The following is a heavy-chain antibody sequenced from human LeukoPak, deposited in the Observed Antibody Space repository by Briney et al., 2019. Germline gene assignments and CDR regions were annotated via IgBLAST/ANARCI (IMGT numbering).Heavy chain of an antibody. CDR1: GYTFTDYY. Sequence: ASVNVSCKASGYTFTDYYIHWVRQAPGQGLEWMGWINPNSGGTNYAQKFQGRVTMTRDTSISTAYMELSRLRSDDTAVYYCAKLNDHSSGYHPFDYWGQGTLVTVSS. CDR2: INPNSGGT. J-gene: IGHJ4*02. D-gene: IGHD3-22*01. CDR3: AKLNDHSSGYHPFDY. V-gene: IGHV1-2*02.